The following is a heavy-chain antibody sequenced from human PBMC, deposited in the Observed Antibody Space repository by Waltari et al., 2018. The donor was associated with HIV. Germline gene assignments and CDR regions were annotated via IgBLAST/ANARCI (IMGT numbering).Heavy chain of an antibody. CDR1: GFTVSSNY. D-gene: IGHD3-3*01. J-gene: IGHJ6*02. CDR2: FCSGGST. Sequence: EVQLVESGGGLVQPGGSLRLSCAASGFTVSSNYMSWVRQAPGKGLELVSVFCSGGSTYYADSGKGRFTISRDNSKNTLYLQMNSLRAEDTAVYYCARGGITIFGVARNYYGMDVWGQGTTVTVSS. CDR3: ARGGITIFGVARNYYGMDV. V-gene: IGHV3-66*02.